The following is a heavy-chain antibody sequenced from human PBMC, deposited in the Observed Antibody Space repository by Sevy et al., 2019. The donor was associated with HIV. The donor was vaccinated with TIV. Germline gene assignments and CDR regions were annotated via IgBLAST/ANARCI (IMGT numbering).Heavy chain of an antibody. CDR3: AGENAWGRGYS. D-gene: IGHD1-26*01. Sequence: SETLSLTCTVSGGSITSLYWNWIRQPPGKGLEWIANIYYNGHINYNPSLKSRFTLSLDTSKNQFSRRRSSVTAADTAMYYCAGENAWGRGYSWGQGTLVTVSS. CDR2: IYYNGHI. CDR1: GGSITSLY. V-gene: IGHV4-59*08. J-gene: IGHJ4*02.